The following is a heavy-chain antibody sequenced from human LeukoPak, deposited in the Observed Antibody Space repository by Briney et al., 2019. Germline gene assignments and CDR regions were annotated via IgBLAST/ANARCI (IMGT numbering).Heavy chain of an antibody. CDR3: ARGAYYFDY. CDR2: INSDGSST. CDR1: GFTFSSYW. Sequence: PGGSLRLSCAASGFTFSSYWMHWVRQAPGKGLVWVSRINSDGSSTRSADSVKGRFTISRDNAKNTPYLQMNSLRAEDTAVYYCARGAYYFDYWGQGNLVTVSS. V-gene: IGHV3-74*01. J-gene: IGHJ4*02.